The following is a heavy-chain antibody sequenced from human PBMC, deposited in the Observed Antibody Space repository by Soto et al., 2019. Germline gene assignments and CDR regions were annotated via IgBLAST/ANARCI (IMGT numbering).Heavy chain of an antibody. Sequence: SEPLSLTCSVAGGSISSCSYYRGRIRQPPGKGLEWIGSIYYSGSTYYNPSLKSRVTISVDTSKNQFSLKLSSVTAADTAVYYCARHAPDQWLRLTPHLLHFDYWGQGTLVTVSS. D-gene: IGHD5-12*01. J-gene: IGHJ4*02. CDR2: IYYSGST. CDR3: ARHAPDQWLRLTPHLLHFDY. V-gene: IGHV4-39*01. CDR1: GGSISSCSYY.